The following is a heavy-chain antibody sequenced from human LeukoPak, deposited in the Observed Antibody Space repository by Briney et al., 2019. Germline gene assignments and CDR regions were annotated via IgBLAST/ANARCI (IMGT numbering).Heavy chain of an antibody. J-gene: IGHJ4*02. V-gene: IGHV1-46*01. CDR2: INPNGGST. D-gene: IGHD3-16*01. CDR1: GYTFTTYY. Sequence: ASVTVSCTASGYTFTTYYMHWVRQAPGQGLEWMGVINPNGGSTAKAQKFQGRVTVTRDTSTSTVYMYLSSLTPEDTAVYYCARALSRSARWGFHCWGQGTLVTVSS. CDR3: ARALSRSARWGFHC.